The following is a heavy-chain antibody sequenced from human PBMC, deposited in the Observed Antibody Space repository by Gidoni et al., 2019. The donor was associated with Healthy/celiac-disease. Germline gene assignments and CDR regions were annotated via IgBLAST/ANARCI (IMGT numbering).Heavy chain of an antibody. J-gene: IGHJ4*02. D-gene: IGHD3-22*01. CDR3: ARGSGYYQGVFDY. CDR2: IWYDGSNK. CDR1: GFPFSSYG. V-gene: IGHV3-33*01. Sequence: QVQLVESGGGVVQPGRSLRLSCTASGFPFSSYGMHWVRQAPGKGLEWVAVIWYDGSNKYYADSVKGRFTISRDNSKNTLYLQMNSLRAEDTAVYYCARGSGYYQGVFDYWGQGTLVTVSS.